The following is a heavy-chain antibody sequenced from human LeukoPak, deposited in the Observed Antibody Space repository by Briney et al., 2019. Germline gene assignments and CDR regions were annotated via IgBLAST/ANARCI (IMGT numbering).Heavy chain of an antibody. J-gene: IGHJ4*02. CDR3: AREAYGSGNYPFDY. V-gene: IGHV1-18*01. D-gene: IGHD3-10*01. CDR1: GYSFTSYG. CDR2: ISAYNGDT. Sequence: GESLKISCKGSGYSFTSYGISWVRQAPGQGLEWMGWISAYNGDTNYAQRLQGRVTMTTDTSTSTAYMELRSLRAEDTAVYYCAREAYGSGNYPFDYWGQGTLVTVSS.